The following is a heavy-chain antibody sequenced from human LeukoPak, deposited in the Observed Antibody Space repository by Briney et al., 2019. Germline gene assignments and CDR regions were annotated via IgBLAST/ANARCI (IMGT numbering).Heavy chain of an antibody. CDR1: GGSISSYY. CDR2: IYYSGST. D-gene: IGHD6-6*01. CDR3: ARDKYSSSSFDH. V-gene: IGHV4-59*01. J-gene: IGHJ4*02. Sequence: SETLSLTCTVSGGSISSYYWSWIRQPPGKGLEWIGYIYYSGSTNYNPSLKSRVTISVDTSKNQFSLKLSSVTAADTAVYYCARDKYSSSSFDHWGQGTLVTVSS.